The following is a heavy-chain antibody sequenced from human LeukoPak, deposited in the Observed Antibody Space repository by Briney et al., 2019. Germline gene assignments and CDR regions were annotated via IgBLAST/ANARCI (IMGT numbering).Heavy chain of an antibody. CDR2: IFYSGST. CDR1: GGSISSYY. V-gene: IGHV4-59*01. J-gene: IGHJ4*02. Sequence: SETLSLTCTVTGGSISSYYWSWIRQPPGKGLEWIGYIFYSGSTNYNPSLKSRVTISIDTSKNQFSLKLSSVTAADTAVYYCVRGAGEIPNFDYWGQGTLVTVSS. CDR3: VRGAGEIPNFDY. D-gene: IGHD3-10*01.